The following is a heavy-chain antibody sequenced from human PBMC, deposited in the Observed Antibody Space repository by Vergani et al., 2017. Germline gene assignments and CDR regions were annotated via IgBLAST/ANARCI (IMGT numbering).Heavy chain of an antibody. CDR1: GFTVSSNY. D-gene: IGHD2-8*02. CDR2: IYSGGST. Sequence: EVQLVESGGGLVQPGGSLRLSCAASGFTVSSNYMSWVRQAPGKGLEWVSVIYSGGSTYYADSVKGRFTISRDNSKNTLYLQMNSLRAEDTAVYYSATYRTAESGSYYYYGMDVWGQGTTVTVSS. CDR3: ATYRTAESGSYYYYGMDV. V-gene: IGHV3-66*01. J-gene: IGHJ6*02.